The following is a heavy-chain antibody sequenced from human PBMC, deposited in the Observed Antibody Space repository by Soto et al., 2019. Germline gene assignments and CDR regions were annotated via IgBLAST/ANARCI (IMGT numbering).Heavy chain of an antibody. Sequence: EVQLVETGGGLIQPGGSLRLSCAASGFSVGSNYMTWVRQSPGKGLEWVSLIYSNGDTDYADSVKGRFSISRDNFKKPLYLQMNNLRAEDTAVYHCARKSDSSPVPEADGVWGRGTLVTVSS. CDR3: ARKSDSSPVPEADGV. J-gene: IGHJ4*02. CDR2: IYSNGDT. V-gene: IGHV3-53*02. D-gene: IGHD2-8*01. CDR1: GFSVGSNY.